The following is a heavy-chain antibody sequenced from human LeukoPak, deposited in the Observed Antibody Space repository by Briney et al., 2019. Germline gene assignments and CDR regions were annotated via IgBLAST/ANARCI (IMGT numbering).Heavy chain of an antibody. CDR1: GYSFTSYC. CDR3: ARHQWLPYYYFDY. CDR2: IYPGDSDT. V-gene: IGHV5-51*01. J-gene: IGHJ4*02. Sequence: GESLQISCKGSGYSFTSYCIGWMRQLPGKGLEWMGIIYPGDSDTRYSPSFQGQVTISADKSISTAYLQWSSLKASDTAMYYCARHQWLPYYYFDYWGQGTLVTVSS. D-gene: IGHD6-19*01.